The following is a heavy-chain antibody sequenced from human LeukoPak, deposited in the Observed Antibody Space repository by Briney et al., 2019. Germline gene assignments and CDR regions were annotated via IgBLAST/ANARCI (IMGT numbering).Heavy chain of an antibody. D-gene: IGHD5-12*01. Sequence: SETLSLTCTVSGRSISSRRYSWGWIRQPPGNGLEGIGSIYYSGSIYYNPSLKSRATISVDTSKNQFFLKLSSVTAADTAVYYCATQPLGGYPIYYFDYWGQGTLVTVSS. CDR3: ATQPLGGYPIYYFDY. CDR2: IYYSGSI. J-gene: IGHJ4*02. V-gene: IGHV4-39*01. CDR1: GRSISSRRYS.